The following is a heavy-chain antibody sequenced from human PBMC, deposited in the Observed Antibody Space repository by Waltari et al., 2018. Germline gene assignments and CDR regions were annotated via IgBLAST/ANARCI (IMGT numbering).Heavy chain of an antibody. CDR2: LWYDGINK. V-gene: IGHV3-33*01. Sequence: QVQLVESGGGVVQPGRSLRLSCAASGFTFSSYGMHWVRQAPGKGVEWVAVLWYDGINKYYADSVKGRFTISRDNSKNTLYLQMNSLRAEDTAVYYCARGSSVVVTADYFDYWGQGTLVTVSS. CDR1: GFTFSSYG. CDR3: ARGSSVVVTADYFDY. J-gene: IGHJ4*02. D-gene: IGHD2-21*02.